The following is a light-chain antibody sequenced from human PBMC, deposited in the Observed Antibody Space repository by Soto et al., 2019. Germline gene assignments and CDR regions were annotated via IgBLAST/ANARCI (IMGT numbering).Light chain of an antibody. CDR3: QQYDYWWT. Sequence: EVVMTQSPGAVSVSPGERATLSRRASQSVTSNVAWYQQKPGQAPRLLIYRASARATGVPARFSGSGSGTEFTLTIRSLQSEDFGIYYCQQYDYWWTFGQGTKVDIK. CDR2: RAS. CDR1: QSVTSN. J-gene: IGKJ1*01. V-gene: IGKV3-15*01.